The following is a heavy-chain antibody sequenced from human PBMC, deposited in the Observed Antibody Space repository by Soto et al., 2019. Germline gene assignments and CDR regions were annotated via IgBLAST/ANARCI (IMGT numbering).Heavy chain of an antibody. Sequence: PSETLSLTCAVSGGSISSSNWWIWVRQPPGKGLEWIGEIYHSGSTNYNPSLKSRVTISVDKSKNQFSLKLSSVTAADTAVYYCARALLDYYGSGSYYYYYYGMDVWGQGTTVTVSS. CDR1: GGSISSSNW. D-gene: IGHD3-10*01. J-gene: IGHJ6*02. CDR3: ARALLDYYGSGSYYYYYYGMDV. V-gene: IGHV4-4*02. CDR2: IYHSGST.